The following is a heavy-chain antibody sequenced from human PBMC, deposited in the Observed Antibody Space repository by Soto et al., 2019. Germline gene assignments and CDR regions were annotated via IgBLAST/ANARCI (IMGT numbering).Heavy chain of an antibody. J-gene: IGHJ3*02. V-gene: IGHV6-1*01. CDR1: GDSVSSNSAA. CDR3: AREGSWMAVAGTDAFDI. Sequence: SQTLSLTFAISGDSVSSNSAAWNWIRQSPSRVLEWLGRTYYRSKWYNDYAVSVKSRITINPDTSKNQFSLQLNSVTPEDTAVYYRAREGSWMAVAGTDAFDIWGQGTMVTV. CDR2: TYYRSKWYN. D-gene: IGHD6-19*01.